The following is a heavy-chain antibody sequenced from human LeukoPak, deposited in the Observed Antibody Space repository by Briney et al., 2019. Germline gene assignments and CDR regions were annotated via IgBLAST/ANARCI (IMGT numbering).Heavy chain of an antibody. D-gene: IGHD5-12*01. CDR3: ATYAVATTSSRWFDP. V-gene: IGHV4-34*01. J-gene: IGHJ5*02. CDR1: GGSFSGYY. Sequence: SETLSLTCAVYGGSFSGYYWSWIRQPPGKGLEWIGEINHSGSTNYNPSLKSRVTISVDTSKKQFSLKLGSVTAADTAVYYCATYAVATTSSRWFDPWGQGTLVTVSS. CDR2: INHSGST.